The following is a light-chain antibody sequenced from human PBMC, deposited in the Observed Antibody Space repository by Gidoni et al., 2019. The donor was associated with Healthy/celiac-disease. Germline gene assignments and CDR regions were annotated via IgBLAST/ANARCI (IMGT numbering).Light chain of an antibody. CDR2: RNN. CDR1: SSNLGSNY. CDR3: AAWDDSLSVPWV. V-gene: IGLV1-47*01. J-gene: IGLJ3*02. Sequence: QSVLTQPPSASGTPGQRVNISCSGSSSNLGSNYVYWYQQLPGTAPKLLIYRNNQRPSGVPDRFSGSKSGTSASLAISGLRSEDEADYYCAAWDDSLSVPWVFGGGTKLTVL.